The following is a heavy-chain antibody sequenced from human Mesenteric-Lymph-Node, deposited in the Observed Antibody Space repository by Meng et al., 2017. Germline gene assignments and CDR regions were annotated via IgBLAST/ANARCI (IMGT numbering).Heavy chain of an antibody. J-gene: IGHJ4*02. CDR1: GFTFSSYS. CDR2: ISSSSSYI. CDR3: ASVNTYYDFWSGYYTDY. Sequence: GESLKISCAASGFTFSSYSMNWVRQAPGKGLEWVSSISSSSSYIYYADSVKGRFTISRDNAKNSLYLQMNSLRAEDTAVYYCASVNTYYDFWSGYYTDYWGQGTLVTVSS. D-gene: IGHD3-3*01. V-gene: IGHV3-21*01.